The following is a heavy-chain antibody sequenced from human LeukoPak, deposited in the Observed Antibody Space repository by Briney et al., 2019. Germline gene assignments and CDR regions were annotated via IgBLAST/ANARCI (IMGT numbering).Heavy chain of an antibody. CDR3: ARAPYYHDSSGYYYGQFDY. Sequence: SETLSLTCIVSGGSISTYYWSWIRQPPGKGLEWIGYIYYTGSANYNPSLKSRVTISVDTSKNQFSLKLNSVTAADTAVYYCARAPYYHDSSGYYYGQFDYWGQGTLVTVSS. CDR1: GGSISTYY. J-gene: IGHJ4*02. D-gene: IGHD3-22*01. CDR2: IYYTGSA. V-gene: IGHV4-59*01.